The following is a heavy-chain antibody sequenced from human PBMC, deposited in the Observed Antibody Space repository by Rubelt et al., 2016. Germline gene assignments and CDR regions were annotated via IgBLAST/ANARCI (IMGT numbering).Heavy chain of an antibody. CDR2: INWNGGIT. CDR3: ARDVSAAGATFDS. V-gene: IGHV3-20*04. Sequence: QLVESGGGVVRPGGSLRLSCAASGFTFDGHGMSWVRQAPGQGLEWVSGINWNGGITAYADAVKGRLAIFRDNAKNSLYLQMSSLRAEDTAFYYCARDVSAAGATFDSWGQGTLVTVSS. CDR1: GFTFDGHG. J-gene: IGHJ4*02. D-gene: IGHD6-13*01.